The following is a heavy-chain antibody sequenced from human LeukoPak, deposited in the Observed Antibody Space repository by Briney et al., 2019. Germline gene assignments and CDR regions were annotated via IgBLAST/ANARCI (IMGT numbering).Heavy chain of an antibody. Sequence: GGSLRLSCAASGFTFSSYWMSWVRQAPGKGLEWVANIKQDGSEKYYVDSVKGRFTISRDNAKNSLYLQMNSLRAKDTAVYYCARFSNYDILTGYFDLDYWGQGTLVTVSS. J-gene: IGHJ4*02. CDR2: IKQDGSEK. CDR3: ARFSNYDILTGYFDLDY. CDR1: GFTFSSYW. D-gene: IGHD3-9*01. V-gene: IGHV3-7*01.